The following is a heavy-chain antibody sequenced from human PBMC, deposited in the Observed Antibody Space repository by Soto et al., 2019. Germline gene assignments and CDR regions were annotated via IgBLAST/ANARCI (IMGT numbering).Heavy chain of an antibody. CDR2: ISGSGGST. D-gene: IGHD3-22*01. V-gene: IGHV3-23*01. Sequence: GASLRLSCAASGFTFSSYAMSWVRQAPGKGLEWVSAISGSGGSTYYADSVKGRFTISRDNSKNTLYLQMNSLRAEDTAVYYCASKVIKGSYFDYWGQGTLVTVSS. J-gene: IGHJ4*02. CDR3: ASKVIKGSYFDY. CDR1: GFTFSSYA.